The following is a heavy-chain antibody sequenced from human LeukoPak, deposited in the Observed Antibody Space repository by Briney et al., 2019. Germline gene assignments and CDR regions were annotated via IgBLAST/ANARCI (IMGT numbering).Heavy chain of an antibody. D-gene: IGHD6-19*01. J-gene: IGHJ4*02. V-gene: IGHV1-69*06. CDR1: GGTFSSYA. CDR2: IIPIFGTA. CDR3: ARDLKMGYSSGRYSWGAGSSNDY. Sequence: SVKVSCKASGGTFSSYAISWVRQAPGQGLEWMGGIIPIFGTANYAQKFQGRVTITADKSTSTAYMELRSLRSDDTAVYYCARDLKMGYSSGRYSWGAGSSNDYWGQGTLVTVSS.